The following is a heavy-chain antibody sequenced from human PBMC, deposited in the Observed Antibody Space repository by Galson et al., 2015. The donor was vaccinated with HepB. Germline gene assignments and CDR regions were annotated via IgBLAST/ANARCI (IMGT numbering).Heavy chain of an antibody. CDR1: AYTFTAYY. D-gene: IGHD2-15*01. V-gene: IGHV1-2*06. J-gene: IGHJ4*02. Sequence: SVKVSCKASAYTFTAYYIHWVRQAPGQGLEWMGRIDPKNGGTTFAQKFQGRVSITRDTSISTAFMELTSLTSDDTAVYYCARGDCISGNCYFYFDHWGEGTLVTVSS. CDR2: IDPKNGGT. CDR3: ARGDCISGNCYFYFDH.